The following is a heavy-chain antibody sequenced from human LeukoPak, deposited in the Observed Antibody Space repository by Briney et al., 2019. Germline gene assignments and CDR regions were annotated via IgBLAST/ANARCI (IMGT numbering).Heavy chain of an antibody. CDR2: ISSSSSYI. CDR3: ATDSSWYNWFDP. V-gene: IGHV3-21*01. D-gene: IGHD6-13*01. J-gene: IGHJ5*02. Sequence: GGSLRLSCAASGFTFSSYSMNWVRQAPGKGLEWVSSISSSSSYIYYADSVKGRFTISRDNAKNSLYLQMNSLRAEGTAVYYCATDSSWYNWFDPWGQGTLVTVSS. CDR1: GFTFSSYS.